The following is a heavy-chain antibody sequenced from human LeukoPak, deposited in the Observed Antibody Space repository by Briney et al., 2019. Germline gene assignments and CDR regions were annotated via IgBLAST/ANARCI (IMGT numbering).Heavy chain of an antibody. CDR3: ARDRRTYRIAARGALFDY. D-gene: IGHD6-25*01. V-gene: IGHV3-30*03. CDR1: GFTFSTHG. J-gene: IGHJ4*02. Sequence: GGSLRLSCAASGFTFSTHGVHWVRQTPGKGLEWVAVIFYDGSKQYYADSVKGRFTISRDNSKNTLYLQMNSLRAKDTAVYYCARDRRTYRIAARGALFDYWGQGTLVTVSS. CDR2: IFYDGSKQ.